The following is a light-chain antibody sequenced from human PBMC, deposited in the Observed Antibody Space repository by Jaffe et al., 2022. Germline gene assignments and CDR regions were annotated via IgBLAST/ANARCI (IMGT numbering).Light chain of an antibody. Sequence: EIVMTQSPATLSVSPGERATLSCRASQSVSSNLAWYQQKPGQAPRLLIFDASTRATGIPARFSGSGSGTEFTLSIRSLQSEDFAVYYCQQYENWPPAFGQGTKLEIK. V-gene: IGKV3-15*01. CDR2: DAS. J-gene: IGKJ2*01. CDR3: QQYENWPPA. CDR1: QSVSSN.